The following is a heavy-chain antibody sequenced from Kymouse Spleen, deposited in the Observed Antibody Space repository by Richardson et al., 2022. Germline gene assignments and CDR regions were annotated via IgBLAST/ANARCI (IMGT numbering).Heavy chain of an antibody. D-gene: IGHD3-9*01. CDR3: ARSLLRYFDWPLVGMDV. CDR2: IWYDGSNK. CDR1: GFTFSSYG. Sequence: QVQLVESGGGVVQPGRSLRLSCAASGFTFSSYGMHWVRQAPGKGLEWVAVIWYDGSNKYYADSVKGRFTISRDNSKNTLYLQMNSLRAEDTAVYYCARSLLRYFDWPLVGMDVWGQGTTVTVSS. V-gene: IGHV3-33*01. J-gene: IGHJ6*02.